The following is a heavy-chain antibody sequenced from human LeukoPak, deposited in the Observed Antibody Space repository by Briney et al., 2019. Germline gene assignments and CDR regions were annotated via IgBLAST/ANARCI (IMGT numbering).Heavy chain of an antibody. J-gene: IGHJ4*02. D-gene: IGHD6-13*01. V-gene: IGHV3-30*18. CDR3: AKDISLAAAQYYFDY. CDR2: ISYNGNDE. Sequence: AGGSLRLSCAASGFTFSSYGMHWVRQAPGKGLEWVAVISYNGNDEHLADSAKGRFTISRDNSKNTLYLQVNSLRAEDTAVYYCAKDISLAAAQYYFDYWGQGTLVTVSS. CDR1: GFTFSSYG.